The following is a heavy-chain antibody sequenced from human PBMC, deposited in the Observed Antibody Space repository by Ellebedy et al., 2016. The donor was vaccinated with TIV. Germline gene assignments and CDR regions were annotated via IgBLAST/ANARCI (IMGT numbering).Heavy chain of an antibody. CDR2: IRYDGSDK. CDR1: GFTSHSYG. Sequence: GESLKISCAASGFTSHSYGMHWVRQAPGKGLEWVTFIRYDGSDKYYADSVKGRFTVSRDNSKNTLTLQMNSLRPEDTAAYYCAKVLFAFGEFESPFDPWGQGTLVIVSS. V-gene: IGHV3-30*02. CDR3: AKVLFAFGEFESPFDP. D-gene: IGHD3-10*01. J-gene: IGHJ5*02.